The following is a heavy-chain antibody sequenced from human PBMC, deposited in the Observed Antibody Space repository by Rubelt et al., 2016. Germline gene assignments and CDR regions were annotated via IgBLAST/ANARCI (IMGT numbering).Heavy chain of an antibody. Sequence: GSLRLSCAASGFTFSSYSMNWVRQAPGKGLEWVSHIGSTIDYVDSVKGRFTISRDNAKNSVYMEMSSLRAEDSAVYYCARDSNWGFDYWGQGIQVTVSS. V-gene: IGHV3-48*04. D-gene: IGHD7-27*01. CDR3: ARDSNWGFDY. J-gene: IGHJ4*02. CDR1: GFTFSSYS. CDR2: IGSTI.